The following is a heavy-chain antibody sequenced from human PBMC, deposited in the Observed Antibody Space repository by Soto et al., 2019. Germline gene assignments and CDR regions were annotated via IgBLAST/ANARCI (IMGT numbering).Heavy chain of an antibody. Sequence: PSETLSLTCTVSGGSISSGDYYWSWIRQPPGKGLEWIGYIYYGGSTYYNPSLKSRVTISVDTSKNQFSLKLSSVTAADTAVYYCARGGIVVVTAIPSDAFDIWGQGTMVTVSS. V-gene: IGHV4-30-4*01. CDR2: IYYGGST. CDR1: GGSISSGDYY. D-gene: IGHD2-21*02. J-gene: IGHJ3*02. CDR3: ARGGIVVVTAIPSDAFDI.